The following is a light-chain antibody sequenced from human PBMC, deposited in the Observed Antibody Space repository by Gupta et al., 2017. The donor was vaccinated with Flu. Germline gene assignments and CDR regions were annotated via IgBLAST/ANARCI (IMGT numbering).Light chain of an antibody. CDR1: QSISSY. CDR3: QQSDSTPLYT. V-gene: IGKV1-39*01. J-gene: IGKJ2*01. Sequence: DIQMTQSPSSLSASVGDRVTITCRASQSISSYLNWYQQKPGKAPKLLIYAASSLQSGVPSRFSGSGSGTDFTLNISSRQPEDFASYYCQQSDSTPLYTFGQGTKLEIK. CDR2: AAS.